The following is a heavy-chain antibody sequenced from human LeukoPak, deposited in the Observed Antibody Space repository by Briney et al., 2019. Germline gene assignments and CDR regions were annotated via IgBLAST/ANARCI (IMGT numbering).Heavy chain of an antibody. J-gene: IGHJ4*02. V-gene: IGHV4-39*07. CDR1: GDSISSSSYY. Sequence: SETLSLTCTVSGDSISSSSYYWGWIRQPPGKGLEWIGSIYYSGSTYYNPSLKSRVTISVDTSKNQFSLKLSSVTAADTAVYYCARGVITTRDFVYWGQGTLVTVSS. CDR3: ARGVITTRDFVY. CDR2: IYYSGST. D-gene: IGHD3-22*01.